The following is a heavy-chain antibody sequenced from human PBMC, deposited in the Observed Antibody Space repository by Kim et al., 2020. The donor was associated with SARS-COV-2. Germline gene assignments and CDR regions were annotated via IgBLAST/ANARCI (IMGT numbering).Heavy chain of an antibody. Sequence: TRYSPSFQGQVTISADKSISTAYLQWSSLKASDTAMYYCATRYSGSYLIYWGQGTLVTVSS. V-gene: IGHV5-51*01. D-gene: IGHD1-26*01. CDR2: T. CDR3: ATRYSGSYLIY. J-gene: IGHJ4*02.